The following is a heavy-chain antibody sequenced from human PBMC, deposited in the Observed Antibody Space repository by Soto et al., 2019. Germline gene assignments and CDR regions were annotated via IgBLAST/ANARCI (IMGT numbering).Heavy chain of an antibody. J-gene: IGHJ1*01. CDR2: INPSGGST. CDR3: ARYRGGDSSGYYSYFQH. V-gene: IGHV1-46*01. Sequence: GASVKVSCKASGYTFTSYYMHWVRQAPGQGLEWMGIINPSGGSTSYAQKFQGRVTMTRDTSTSTVYMELSSLRSEDTAVYYCARYRGGDSSGYYSYFQHWGQGTLVTVSS. CDR1: GYTFTSYY. D-gene: IGHD3-22*01.